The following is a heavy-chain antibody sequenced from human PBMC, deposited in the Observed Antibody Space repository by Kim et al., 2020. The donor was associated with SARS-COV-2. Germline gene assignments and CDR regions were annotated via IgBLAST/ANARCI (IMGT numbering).Heavy chain of an antibody. CDR3: ARASYGWFGESLSYYYYGMDV. D-gene: IGHD3-10*01. Sequence: SVKVSCKASGGTFSSYAISWVRQAPGQGLEWMGGIIPIFGTANYAQKFQGRVTITADESTSTAYMELSSLRSEDTAVYYCARASYGWFGESLSYYYYGMDVWGQRTIVTVS. CDR1: GGTFSSYA. CDR2: IIPIFGTA. J-gene: IGHJ6*02. V-gene: IGHV1-69*13.